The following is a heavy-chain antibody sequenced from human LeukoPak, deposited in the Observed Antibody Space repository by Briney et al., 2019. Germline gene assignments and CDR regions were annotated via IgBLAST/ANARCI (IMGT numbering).Heavy chain of an antibody. CDR3: ARGPSAIEPWD. CDR1: GGSISSYY. D-gene: IGHD5-18*01. CDR2: IYYSGST. V-gene: IGHV4-59*01. Sequence: PSETLSLTCTVSGGSISSYYWSWIPQPPGKGLEWIGYIYYSGSTNYNPSLKSRVTISVDTSKNQFSLKLSSVTAADTAVYYCARGPSAIEPWDWGQGTLVTVSS. J-gene: IGHJ4*02.